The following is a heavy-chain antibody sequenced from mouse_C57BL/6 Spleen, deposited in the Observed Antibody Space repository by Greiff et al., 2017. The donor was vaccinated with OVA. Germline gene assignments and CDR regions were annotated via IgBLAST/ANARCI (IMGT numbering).Heavy chain of an antibody. J-gene: IGHJ2*01. CDR1: GYTFTSYW. CDR3: ARGIYGSSYDY. Sequence: QVQLQQPGAELVMPGASVKLSCKASGYTFTSYWMHWVKQRPGQGLEWIGEIDPSDSYTNYNQKFKGKSTLTVDKSSSTAYMQLSSLTSEDSAVYYCARGIYGSSYDYWGQGTTLTVSS. D-gene: IGHD1-1*01. V-gene: IGHV1-69*01. CDR2: IDPSDSYT.